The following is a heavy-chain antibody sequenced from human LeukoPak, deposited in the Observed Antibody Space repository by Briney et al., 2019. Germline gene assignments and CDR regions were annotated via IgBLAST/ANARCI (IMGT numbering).Heavy chain of an antibody. V-gene: IGHV3-43D*03. Sequence: GGSLRLSCAASGFTFDDYAMHWVRHAPGKGLEWVSLISWDGGSTYYADSVKGRFTISRDNSKNTLDLEMNSLRAGDTAVYYCARGADRLVEVATIISFEYWGQGTLVTVSS. CDR1: GFTFDDYA. CDR2: ISWDGGST. J-gene: IGHJ4*02. CDR3: ARGADRLVEVATIISFEY. D-gene: IGHD5-24*01.